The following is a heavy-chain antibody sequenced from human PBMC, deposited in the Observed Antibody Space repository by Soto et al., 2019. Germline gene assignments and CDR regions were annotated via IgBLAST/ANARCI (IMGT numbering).Heavy chain of an antibody. V-gene: IGHV3-13*01. CDR3: ARDLPPRGSSSRRGGMDV. Sequence: GGSLRLSCAASGFTFSSYDMHWVRQATGKGLEWVSAIGTAGDTYYPGSVKGRFTISRENAKNSLYLQMNSLRAEDTAVYYCARDLPPRGSSSRRGGMDVWGQGTTVTVSS. CDR1: GFTFSSYD. D-gene: IGHD6-6*01. CDR2: IGTAGDT. J-gene: IGHJ6*02.